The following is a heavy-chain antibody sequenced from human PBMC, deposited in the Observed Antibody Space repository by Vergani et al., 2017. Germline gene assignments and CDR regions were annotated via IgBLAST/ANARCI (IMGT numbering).Heavy chain of an antibody. CDR1: GFPFSSYA. D-gene: IGHD4-23*01. Sequence: EVQLLESGGDLVQPGGSLRLSCAASGFPFSSYAMTWVRQAPGQGLEWVSAISGSGANTFYTDSVKGRFTISRDNSKDTLYLQMNSLRVEDTAIYYCANARNPTWKGGNCYSYYYCLDLWGKGTTVTVSS. V-gene: IGHV3-23*01. J-gene: IGHJ6*04. CDR2: ISGSGANT. CDR3: ANARNPTWKGGNCYSYYYCLDL.